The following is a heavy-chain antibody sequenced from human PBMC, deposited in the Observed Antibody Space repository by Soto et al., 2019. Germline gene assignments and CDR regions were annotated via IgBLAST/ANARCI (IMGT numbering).Heavy chain of an antibody. CDR3: ARQVRHIVVVTAILGWFDP. J-gene: IGHJ5*02. CDR1: GGSFSGYY. CDR2: INHSGST. V-gene: IGHV4-34*01. Sequence: SETLSLTCAVYGGSFSGYYWSWIRQPPGKGLEWIGEINHSGSTNYNPSLKSRVTISVDTSKNQFSLKLSSVTAADTAVYYCARQVRHIVVVTAILGWFDPWGQGTLVTVSS. D-gene: IGHD2-21*02.